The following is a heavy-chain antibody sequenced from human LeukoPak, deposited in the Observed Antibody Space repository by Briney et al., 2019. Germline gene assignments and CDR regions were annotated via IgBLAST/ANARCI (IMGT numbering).Heavy chain of an antibody. D-gene: IGHD2-15*01. CDR2: IDTSDSTI. J-gene: IGHJ4*02. CDR3: ARDGGWGYYFDY. Sequence: GGSLRLSCAASGFTFSSYEMNWVRQAPGKGLDWVSYIDTSDSTIYYADSVKGRFTISRDNATNSLYLQMHNLRAEDTALYYCARDGGWGYYFDYWGQGTRVTVSS. CDR1: GFTFSSYE. V-gene: IGHV3-48*03.